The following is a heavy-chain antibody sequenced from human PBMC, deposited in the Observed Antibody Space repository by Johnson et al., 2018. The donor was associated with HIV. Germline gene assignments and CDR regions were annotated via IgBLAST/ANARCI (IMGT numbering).Heavy chain of an antibody. D-gene: IGHD2-21*01. V-gene: IGHV3-30*04. J-gene: IGHJ3*02. Sequence: VQLVESGGGLVQPGGSLRLSCAASGFTFSSYAMHWVRQAPGKGLEWVAVISYDGSNKYYADSVKGRFTISRDNSKNTLYLQMNSLRAEDTAVYYCAKDFLYCGGDCYSGAFDIWGQGTMVTVSS. CDR1: GFTFSSYA. CDR3: AKDFLYCGGDCYSGAFDI. CDR2: ISYDGSNK.